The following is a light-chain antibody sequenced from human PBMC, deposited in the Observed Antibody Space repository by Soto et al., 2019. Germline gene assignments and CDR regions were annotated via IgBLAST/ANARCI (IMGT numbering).Light chain of an antibody. J-gene: IGKJ5*01. V-gene: IGKV1-39*01. CDR2: AAS. Sequence: DIQITQSPSYLYASVGAMVTITCWTSHTISTYLNWYQHKPGKATEVIIYAASNLQSGVKSRFSGSGSGTDFTLTIRSLQPADSANYYCKQSYRTQINVGNGKRLEL. CDR1: HTISTY. CDR3: KQSYRTQIN.